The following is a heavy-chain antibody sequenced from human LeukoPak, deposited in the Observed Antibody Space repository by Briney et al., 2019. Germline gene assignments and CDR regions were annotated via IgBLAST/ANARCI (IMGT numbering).Heavy chain of an antibody. CDR3: ARGPGWNSGSPRYSDY. CDR1: GFTFDDYA. Sequence: GGSLRLSCAASGFTFDDYAMSWVRQAPGKGLEWVSGINWNGGSIGYGDSVKGRITISRDNARNSLYLQMDSLRAEDTALYYCARGPGWNSGSPRYSDYWGQGTLVTVSS. V-gene: IGHV3-20*04. CDR2: INWNGGSI. J-gene: IGHJ4*02. D-gene: IGHD1-26*01.